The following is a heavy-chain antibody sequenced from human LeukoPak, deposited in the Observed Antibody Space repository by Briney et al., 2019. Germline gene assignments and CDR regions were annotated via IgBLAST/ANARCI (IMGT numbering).Heavy chain of an antibody. J-gene: IGHJ6*03. Sequence: GGSLRLSCAASGFTFSSYSVNWVRQAPGKGLEWVSYISSSSSTIYYADSVKGRFTISRDNAKNSLYLRMNSLRDEDTAVYYCARGIGIHPYYYYYMDVWGKGTTVTVSS. D-gene: IGHD2-21*01. CDR1: GFTFSSYS. V-gene: IGHV3-48*02. CDR3: ARGIGIHPYYYYYMDV. CDR2: ISSSSSTI.